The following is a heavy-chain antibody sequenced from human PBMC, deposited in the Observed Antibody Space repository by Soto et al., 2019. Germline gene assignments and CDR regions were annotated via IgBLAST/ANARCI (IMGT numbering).Heavy chain of an antibody. CDR2: ISSSGSTI. J-gene: IGHJ6*02. V-gene: IGHV3-48*03. CDR3: ARDSRGYSYGATYYYYGMDV. CDR1: GFTFSSYE. D-gene: IGHD5-18*01. Sequence: PGGSLRLSCAASGFTFSSYEMNWVRQAPGKGLEWVSYISSSGSTIYYADSVKGRFTISRDNAKNSLYLQMNSLRAEDTAVYYCARDSRGYSYGATYYYYGMDVWGQGTTVTVSS.